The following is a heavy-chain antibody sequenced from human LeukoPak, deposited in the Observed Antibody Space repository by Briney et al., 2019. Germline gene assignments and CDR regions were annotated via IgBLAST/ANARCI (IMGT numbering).Heavy chain of an antibody. CDR2: IHHSGSI. CDR1: AYSINGLNY. V-gene: IGHV4-38-2*01. J-gene: IGHJ5*02. Sequence: PSETLSLTCAVSAYSINGLNYWGWIRQPPGKALEWIGSIHHSGSIDYNPSLKSRVTISIDTSKKQFSLKLTYVTAADTAVYYCARLGYCSSTSCYPDLWGQGSLVTVSS. D-gene: IGHD2-2*01. CDR3: ARLGYCSSTSCYPDL.